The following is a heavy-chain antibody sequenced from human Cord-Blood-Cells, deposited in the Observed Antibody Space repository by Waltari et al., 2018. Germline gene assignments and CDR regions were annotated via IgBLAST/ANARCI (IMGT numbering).Heavy chain of an antibody. Sequence: QVQLVQSGAEVKKPGSSVKVSCKASGGTFSSYAISWVRPAPGQGLAWMGGIIPIFGTANYAQKFQGRVTITADESTSTAYMELSSLRSEDTAVYYCARVGVGLGYYYYGMDVWGQGTTVTVSS. CDR3: ARVGVGLGYYYYGMDV. CDR1: GGTFSSYA. J-gene: IGHJ6*02. V-gene: IGHV1-69*01. D-gene: IGHD7-27*01. CDR2: IIPIFGTA.